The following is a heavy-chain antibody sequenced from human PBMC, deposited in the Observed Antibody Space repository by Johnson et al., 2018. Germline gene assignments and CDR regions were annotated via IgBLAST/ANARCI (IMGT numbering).Heavy chain of an antibody. D-gene: IGHD2-2*01. J-gene: IGHJ6*03. V-gene: IGHV3-48*04. CDR1: GLAFSSFA. Sequence: VQLVQSGGGLVQPGGSLRLSCAASGLAFSSFAMSWVRQAPGKGLEWVAFLGAGGVHIHYADSVRGRFTISRANAKDSMYLQMSALRVEDTAIYFCARGQGRVPGYQDYMDVWGKGTTVTVSS. CDR3: ARGQGRVPGYQDYMDV. CDR2: LGAGGVHI.